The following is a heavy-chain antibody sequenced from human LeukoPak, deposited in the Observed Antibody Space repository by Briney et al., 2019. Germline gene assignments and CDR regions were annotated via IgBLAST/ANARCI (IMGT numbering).Heavy chain of an antibody. CDR2: INHSGST. D-gene: IGHD6-13*01. CDR3: ARAYAAAGTYYFDY. Sequence: SETLSLTCAVYGGSFSGYYWSWIRQPPGKGLEWIGEINHSGSTNYNPSLKSRVTISVDTSKNQFSLKLSSVTAADTAVYYCARAYAAAGTYYFDYWGQGTLVTVSS. CDR1: GGSFSGYY. V-gene: IGHV4-34*01. J-gene: IGHJ4*02.